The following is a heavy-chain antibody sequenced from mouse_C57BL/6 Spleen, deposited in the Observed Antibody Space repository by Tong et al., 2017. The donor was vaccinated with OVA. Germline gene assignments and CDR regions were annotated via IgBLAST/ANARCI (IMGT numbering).Heavy chain of an antibody. CDR3: ASGQGYFDV. Sequence: VQLQESGAELAKPGASVKLSCKASGYTFTSYWMHWVKQRPGQGLEWIGYINPSSGYTKYNQKFKDKATLTADKSSSTAYMELRSLTSEDSAVYFCASGQGYFDVWGTGTTVTVSS. CDR1: GYTFTSYW. J-gene: IGHJ1*03. D-gene: IGHD3-3*01. V-gene: IGHV1-7*01. CDR2: INPSSGYT.